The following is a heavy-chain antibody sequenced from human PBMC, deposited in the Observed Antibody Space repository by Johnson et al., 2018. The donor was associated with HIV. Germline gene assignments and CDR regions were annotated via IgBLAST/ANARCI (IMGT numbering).Heavy chain of an antibody. CDR1: GFIVSSNY. J-gene: IGHJ3*01. Sequence: VQLVESGGGLVQPGGSLRLSCAASGFIVSSNYMSWVRQAPGKGLEWVSVLYSGGSTYYADSVKGRFSISRDNSKNTLYLQMNSLKTEDTAVYYCTRVSLPPSYAFDFWGQGTMVTVSS. V-gene: IGHV3-66*01. CDR2: LYSGGST. CDR3: TRVSLPPSYAFDF.